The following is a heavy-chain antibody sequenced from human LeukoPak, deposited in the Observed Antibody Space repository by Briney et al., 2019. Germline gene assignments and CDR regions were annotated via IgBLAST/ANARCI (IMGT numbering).Heavy chain of an antibody. CDR3: AKDCSSTSCYPDY. J-gene: IGHJ4*02. CDR2: ISGSGGST. CDR1: GFTFSSYA. D-gene: IGHD2-2*01. Sequence: GGSLRLSCAASGFTFSSYAMSWVRQAPGKGLEWVSAISGSGGSTYYADTVKGRFTISRDNSKNTLYLQMNSLRAEDTAVYYCAKDCSSTSCYPDYWGQGTLVTVSS. V-gene: IGHV3-23*01.